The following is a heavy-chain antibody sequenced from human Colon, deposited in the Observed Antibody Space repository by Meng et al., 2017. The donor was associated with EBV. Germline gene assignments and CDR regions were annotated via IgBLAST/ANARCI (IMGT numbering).Heavy chain of an antibody. Sequence: QGQLQQWGGGLVKPSETLSLTCVVYGWSLSDYYCSWIRQSPGRGLEWIGEIHPSGSIFYNPSLQSRVTISVDTSKNQFSLNLNSVTAADTAVYFCSRGVDSYKLGNLWGRGTLVTVSS. D-gene: IGHD7-27*01. CDR3: SRGVDSYKLGNL. CDR1: GWSLSDYY. V-gene: IGHV4-34*02. CDR2: IHPSGSI. J-gene: IGHJ2*01.